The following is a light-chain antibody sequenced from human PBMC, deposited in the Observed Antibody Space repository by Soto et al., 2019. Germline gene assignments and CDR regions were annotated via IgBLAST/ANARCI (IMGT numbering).Light chain of an antibody. CDR2: AAS. J-gene: IGKJ4*01. CDR1: HSLLHSNGYNY. CDR3: QQSYSTPL. V-gene: IGKV1-39*01. Sequence: MTQSPLSLPVTPGEPASISCRSSHSLLHSNGYNYLAWFQQKPGKAPQYLIQAASILQSGVPSRFSGSGSGTDFTLTISSLQPEDFATYYCQQSYSTPLFGGGTKVDI.